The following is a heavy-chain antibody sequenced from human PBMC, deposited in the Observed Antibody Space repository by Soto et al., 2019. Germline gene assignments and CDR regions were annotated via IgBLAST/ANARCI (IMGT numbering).Heavy chain of an antibody. CDR3: ARDVKQQWLVASNWFDP. CDR2: ISAYNGNT. V-gene: IGHV1-18*01. CDR1: GYTFTSYG. J-gene: IGHJ5*02. Sequence: ASVKVSCKASGYTFTSYGISWVRQAPGQGLEWMGWISAYNGNTNYAQKLQGRVTMTTDTFTSTAYMELRSLRSDDTAVYYCARDVKQQWLVASNWFDPWGQGTLVTVSS. D-gene: IGHD6-19*01.